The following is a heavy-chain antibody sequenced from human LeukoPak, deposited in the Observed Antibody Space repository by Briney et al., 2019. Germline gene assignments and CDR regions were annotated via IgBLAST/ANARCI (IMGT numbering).Heavy chain of an antibody. CDR3: ARVYWYFDL. Sequence: PGGSLRLSCAASGFIFSGYPMHWVRQAPGKGLDWVAIISDDGGRKFYADSVKGRLTISRDNSKNTLYLQMNSLRAEDIAVYYCARVYWYFDLWGRGTLVTVSS. V-gene: IGHV3-30*04. J-gene: IGHJ2*01. CDR1: GFIFSGYP. CDR2: ISDDGGRK.